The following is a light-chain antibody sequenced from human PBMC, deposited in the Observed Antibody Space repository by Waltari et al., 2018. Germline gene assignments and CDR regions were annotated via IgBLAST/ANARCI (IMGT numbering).Light chain of an antibody. CDR3: SSYAATNNLRNV. J-gene: IGLJ1*01. CDR1: AFKY. CDR2: DVF. V-gene: IGLV2-8*01. Sequence: QSALTQPPSASGSEGQSVTISCSGAFKYVSWYQKHPGTAPKLLIYDVFKRPSGVPERFSGSQSGDTATLTVSWVQFEDEAVYYCSSYAATNNLRNVFGTGTRLTVL.